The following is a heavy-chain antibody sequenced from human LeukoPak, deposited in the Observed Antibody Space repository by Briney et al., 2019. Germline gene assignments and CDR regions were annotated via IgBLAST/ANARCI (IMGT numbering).Heavy chain of an antibody. CDR1: GFTFSSYG. D-gene: IGHD6-25*01. Sequence: GGTLRLSCAASGFTFSSYGMSWVRQAPGKGLEWVSAISGSGGSTYYADSVKGRFTISRDNSKNTMYLQMNSLRAEDTAMYYCARIYQRRLNDAFDIWGQGTMVTVSS. J-gene: IGHJ3*02. V-gene: IGHV3-23*01. CDR3: ARIYQRRLNDAFDI. CDR2: ISGSGGST.